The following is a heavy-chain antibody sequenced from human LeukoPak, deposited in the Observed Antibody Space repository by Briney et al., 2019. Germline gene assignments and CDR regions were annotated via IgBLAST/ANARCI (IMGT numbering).Heavy chain of an antibody. J-gene: IGHJ4*02. D-gene: IGHD6-19*01. CDR2: ISSSSSYI. CDR3: ASADISSGWIYFDY. Sequence: GGSLRLSCAASGFTFSSHSMNWVRQAPGKGLEWVSSISSSSSYIYYADSVKGRFTISRDNAKNSLYLQMNSLRAEDTAVYYCASADISSGWIYFDYWGQGTLVTVSS. CDR1: GFTFSSHS. V-gene: IGHV3-21*01.